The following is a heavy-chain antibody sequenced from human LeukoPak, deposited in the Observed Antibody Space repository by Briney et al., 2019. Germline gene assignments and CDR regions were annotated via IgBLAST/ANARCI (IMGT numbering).Heavy chain of an antibody. CDR1: GFTFSSYW. Sequence: GGSLRLSCAASGFTFSSYWMTWVRQTPGKGLEWVANIKPDGSEKYYVDSVKGRFTISRDNAKNSLYLQMNSLRAEDTAVYYCARNWNYGVTDYWGQGTLVTVSS. CDR2: IKPDGSEK. V-gene: IGHV3-7*01. CDR3: ARNWNYGVTDY. D-gene: IGHD1-7*01. J-gene: IGHJ4*02.